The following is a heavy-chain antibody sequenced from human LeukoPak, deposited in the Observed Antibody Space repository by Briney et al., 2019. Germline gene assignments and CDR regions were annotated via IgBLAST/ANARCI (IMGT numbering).Heavy chain of an antibody. V-gene: IGHV1-18*01. CDR2: ISAYNGNT. J-gene: IGHJ4*02. CDR1: GYTFTSYG. Sequence: ASVKVSCKASGYTFTSYGISWVRPAPGQGLEWMGWISAYNGNTNYAQKLQGRVTMTTDTSTSTAYMELRSLRSDDTAVYYCARTYYYDRSGYKEVPTYDYWGQGTLVTVSS. CDR3: ARTYYYDRSGYKEVPTYDY. D-gene: IGHD3-22*01.